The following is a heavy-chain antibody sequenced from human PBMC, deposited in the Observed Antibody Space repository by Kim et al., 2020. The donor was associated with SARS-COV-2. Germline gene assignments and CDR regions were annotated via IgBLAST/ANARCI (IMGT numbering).Heavy chain of an antibody. D-gene: IGHD6-13*01. CDR1: GFTFSSYW. J-gene: IGHJ6*02. V-gene: IGHV3-7*01. Sequence: GGSLRLSCAASGFTFSSYWMSWVRQAPGKGLEWVANIKQDGSEKYYVDSVKGRFTISRDNAKNSLYLQMNSLRAEDTAVYYCARSRLSGYSSSWYVSPGLYYYYGMDVWGQGTTVTVSS. CDR2: IKQDGSEK. CDR3: ARSRLSGYSSSWYVSPGLYYYYGMDV.